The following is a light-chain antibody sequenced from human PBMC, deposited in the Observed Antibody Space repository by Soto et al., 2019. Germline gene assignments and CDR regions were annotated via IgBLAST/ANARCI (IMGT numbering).Light chain of an antibody. Sequence: QSALTQPASVSGSPGQSITIACTGTSSDVGGFYYVSWYQQHPGEAPKLMIYEVRNRPSGVSSRFSGSKSGNTASLTISGLQPEDEADYYCCSYTDMNTLVFGGGTQLTVL. CDR1: SSDVGGFYY. V-gene: IGLV2-14*01. CDR3: CSYTDMNTLV. J-gene: IGLJ7*01. CDR2: EVR.